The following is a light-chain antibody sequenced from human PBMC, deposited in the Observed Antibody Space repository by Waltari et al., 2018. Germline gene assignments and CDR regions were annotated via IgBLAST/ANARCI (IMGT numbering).Light chain of an antibody. V-gene: IGLV4-69*01. J-gene: IGLJ6*01. CDR1: SGHSSYA. Sequence: QPVLTQSPSASASLGASVKLTCTLSSGHSSYAIAWHQQQQGKAPRYLMRLNSDGSHSKGDGIPDRFSGSSAGAERDLNSSNLQSEDEADYYCQTWDTGIDVFGSGTKLTVL. CDR3: QTWDTGIDV. CDR2: LNSDGSH.